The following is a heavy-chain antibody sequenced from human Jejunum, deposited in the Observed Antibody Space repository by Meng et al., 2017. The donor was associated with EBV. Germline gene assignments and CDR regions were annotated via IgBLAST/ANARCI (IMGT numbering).Heavy chain of an antibody. D-gene: IGHD3-22*01. CDR3: AGNGYYALEY. Sequence: QVQWQEPGPRLENPSGTLSLTCVVSGGSISDNDWWSWVRQPPGKGLEWLGEIYHGGGTNYNPSLESRVTISVDKSKNQFSLKLNSVTVADTAVYYCAGNGYYALEYWGPGILVTVSS. J-gene: IGHJ4*02. CDR1: GGSISDNDW. CDR2: IYHGGGT. V-gene: IGHV4-4*02.